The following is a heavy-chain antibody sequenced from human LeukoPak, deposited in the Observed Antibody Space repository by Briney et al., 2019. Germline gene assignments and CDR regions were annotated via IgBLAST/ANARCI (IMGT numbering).Heavy chain of an antibody. V-gene: IGHV3-74*01. D-gene: IGHD6-13*01. J-gene: IGHJ4*02. CDR3: ARDGIAAVDFDY. Sequence: TGGSLRLSCAASGFTLSTYWMHWVRQAPGEGLVWVSRVNGDGSSTNYADSVKGRFTISRDNAKNTLYLQMNSLRAEDTAVYYCARDGIAAVDFDYWGQGILVTVSS. CDR2: VNGDGSST. CDR1: GFTLSTYW.